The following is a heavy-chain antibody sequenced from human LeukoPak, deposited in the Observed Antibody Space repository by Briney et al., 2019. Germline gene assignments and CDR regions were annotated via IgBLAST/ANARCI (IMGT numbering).Heavy chain of an antibody. CDR2: ISGNNGKT. D-gene: IGHD1-1*01. Sequence: ASVKVSCKASGYTFTSYGVSWMRQAPGQGLEWMGWISGNNGKTNYAQKFQGRVIMTTDTSTSTAYLELRSLRSDDTAVYYCSRDEKRMEANFDFWSQGTLVTVSS. CDR3: SRDEKRMEANFDF. V-gene: IGHV1-18*01. J-gene: IGHJ4*02. CDR1: GYTFTSYG.